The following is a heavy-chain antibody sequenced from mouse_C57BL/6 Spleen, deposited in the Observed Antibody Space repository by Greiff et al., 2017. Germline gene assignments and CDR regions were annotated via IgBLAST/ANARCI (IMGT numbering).Heavy chain of an antibody. D-gene: IGHD2-3*01. CDR2: ISYSGST. V-gene: IGHV3-8*01. Sequence: EVQLVESGPGLAKPSHTLSLSCSVTGYSITSDYWNWIRKFPGNKLEYMGYISYSGSTYYNPSLKSRISITRDTSKNQYYLQLNSVATEDTATYYCARSDGYNWYFDVWGTGTTVTVSS. CDR3: ARSDGYNWYFDV. J-gene: IGHJ1*03. CDR1: GYSITSDY.